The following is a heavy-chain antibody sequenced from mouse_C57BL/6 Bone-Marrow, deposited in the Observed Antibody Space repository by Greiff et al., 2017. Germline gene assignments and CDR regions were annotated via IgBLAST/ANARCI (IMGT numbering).Heavy chain of an antibody. V-gene: IGHV14-3*01. J-gene: IGHJ4*01. CDR1: GFNIKNTY. Sequence: VQLQQSGPELVKPGASVKISCKASGFNIKNTYMHWVKQRPEQGLEWIGRIDPANGNTKYAPKFQGKATITADTSSNTAYLQLSSLTSEDTAIYYCARGHFYYGRGYAMDYWGQGTSVTVSS. CDR3: ARGHFYYGRGYAMDY. D-gene: IGHD1-1*01. CDR2: IDPANGNT.